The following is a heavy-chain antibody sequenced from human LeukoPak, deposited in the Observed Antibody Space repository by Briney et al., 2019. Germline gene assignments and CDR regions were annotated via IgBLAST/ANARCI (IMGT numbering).Heavy chain of an antibody. V-gene: IGHV3-74*01. CDR3: ARAPSEIGGYYPEYFRH. J-gene: IGHJ1*01. CDR1: GFTLSSYW. CDR2: IKSDGRT. D-gene: IGHD3-22*01. Sequence: GGSLRLSCAASGFTLSSYWMHWVRHAPGKGPVWVSRIKSDGRTNYADSVKGRFTISRDNAKNTVSLQMNSLRAEDTGVYYCARAPSEIGGYYPEYFRHWGQGTLVIVSS.